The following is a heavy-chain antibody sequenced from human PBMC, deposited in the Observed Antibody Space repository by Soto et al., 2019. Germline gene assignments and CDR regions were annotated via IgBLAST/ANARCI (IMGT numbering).Heavy chain of an antibody. V-gene: IGHV5-51*01. D-gene: IGHD3-22*01. CDR2: IYPGDSDT. CDR1: GCSFTSYW. CDR3: ARLYPGGSSGYQLDY. J-gene: IGHJ4*02. Sequence: PGESLKISCKGSGCSFTSYWIGWVRQMPGKGLEWMGIIYPGDSDTRYSPSFQGQVTISADKSISTAYLQWSSLKASDTAMYYCARLYPGGSSGYQLDYWGQGTLVTVSS.